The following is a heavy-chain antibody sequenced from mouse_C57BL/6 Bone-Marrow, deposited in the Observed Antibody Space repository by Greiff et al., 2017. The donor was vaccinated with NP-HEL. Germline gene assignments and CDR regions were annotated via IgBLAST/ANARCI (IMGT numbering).Heavy chain of an antibody. V-gene: IGHV5-17*01. CDR2: ISSGSSTI. J-gene: IGHJ2*01. CDR1: GFTFSDYG. Sequence: EVKVEESGGGLVKPGGSLKLSCAASGFTFSDYGMHWVRQAPEKGLEWVAYISSGSSTIYYADTVKGRFTISRDNAKNTLFLQMTSLRSEDTDKYDCDRRPSCGDPGYFDYWGQGTTLTVSS. CDR3: DRRPSCGDPGYFDY.